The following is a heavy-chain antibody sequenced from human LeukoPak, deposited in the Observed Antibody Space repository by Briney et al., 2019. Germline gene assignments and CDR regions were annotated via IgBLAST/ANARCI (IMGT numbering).Heavy chain of an antibody. Sequence: GGSLRLSCAASGFTFSSYSMNGVRQAPGKGLEWVSYISSSSSTIYYADSVKGRFTISRDNAKNSLYLQMNSLRAEDTAVYYCARGRIASPGTFDYWGQGTLVTVSS. CDR3: ARGRIASPGTFDY. CDR2: ISSSSSTI. D-gene: IGHD6-13*01. J-gene: IGHJ4*02. V-gene: IGHV3-48*01. CDR1: GFTFSSYS.